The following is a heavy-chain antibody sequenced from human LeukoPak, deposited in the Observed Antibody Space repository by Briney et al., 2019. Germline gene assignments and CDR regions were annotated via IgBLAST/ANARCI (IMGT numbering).Heavy chain of an antibody. CDR1: GFTFSSYE. CDR3: ARDPDYYSGGGCWFDP. J-gene: IGHJ5*02. V-gene: IGHV3-48*03. Sequence: GGSLRLSCAASGFTFSSYEMNWVRQAPGKGLEWVSYISSSGSTIYYADSVKGRFTISRDNAKNSLYLQVNSLRAEDTAVYYCARDPDYYSGGGCWFDPWGQGTLVTVSS. D-gene: IGHD2-21*01. CDR2: ISSSGSTI.